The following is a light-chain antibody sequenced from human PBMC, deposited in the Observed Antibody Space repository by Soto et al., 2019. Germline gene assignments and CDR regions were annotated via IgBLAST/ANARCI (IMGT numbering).Light chain of an antibody. CDR2: GAS. V-gene: IGKV3-15*01. CDR3: QQYNNFWT. Sequence: EIVMTQSPATLSVSPGERATLSCRASQSVSSNLAWYQQKPGQAPRLLIYGASTRATGIRARFSGSGSGTEFTLTISSLQSEDFAVYYCQQYNNFWTFGQGTKVEIK. J-gene: IGKJ1*01. CDR1: QSVSSN.